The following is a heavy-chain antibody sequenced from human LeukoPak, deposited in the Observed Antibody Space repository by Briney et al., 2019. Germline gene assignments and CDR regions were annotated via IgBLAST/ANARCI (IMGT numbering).Heavy chain of an antibody. D-gene: IGHD3-10*01. J-gene: IGHJ5*02. CDR1: GGSFSGYY. CDR3: ARVVRNYYGSGSLNWFDP. Sequence: PSETLSLTCAVYGGSFSGYYWSWIRQPPGKGLEWIGEINHSGSTNYNPSLKSRVTISVDTSKNPFSLKLSSVTAADTAVYYCARVVRNYYGSGSLNWFDPWGQGTLVTVSS. V-gene: IGHV4-34*01. CDR2: INHSGST.